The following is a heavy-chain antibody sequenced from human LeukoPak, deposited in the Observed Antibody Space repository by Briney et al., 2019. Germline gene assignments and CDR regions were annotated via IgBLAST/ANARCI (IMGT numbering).Heavy chain of an antibody. Sequence: GGSLRLSCAASRFTFNRYSMSWVRQAPGKGLQWVSSISASGGGTHYASSVRGRFSTSRDNSKDTVFLQMNGLRAEDTAIYYCAKWDENFYYMDVWGQGTTVTVSS. CDR1: RFTFNRYS. D-gene: IGHD1-26*01. CDR2: ISASGGGT. CDR3: AKWDENFYYMDV. V-gene: IGHV3-23*01. J-gene: IGHJ6*03.